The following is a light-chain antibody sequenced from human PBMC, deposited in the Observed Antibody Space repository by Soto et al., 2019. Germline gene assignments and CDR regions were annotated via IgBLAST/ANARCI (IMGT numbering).Light chain of an antibody. Sequence: DIVMTQSPDSLAVSLGERASINCKSSQSVLSKSYNKYFLAWFQQKSGQPPKLLISWASTRESGVPDRFSGSGSGSDFTLMISSLQAEDVAVYYCQQYYTAPITFGQGTRLEIK. CDR1: QSVLSKSYNKYF. V-gene: IGKV4-1*01. CDR2: WAS. J-gene: IGKJ5*01. CDR3: QQYYTAPIT.